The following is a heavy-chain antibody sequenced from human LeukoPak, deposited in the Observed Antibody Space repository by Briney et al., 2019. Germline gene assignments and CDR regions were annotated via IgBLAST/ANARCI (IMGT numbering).Heavy chain of an antibody. V-gene: IGHV3-23*01. Sequence: PGGSLRLSCEASEFTLTSYAMYWVRQAPGTGLECVSGLSASGGGYHADSVRGRFTISRDESRNTLYLQINTLRTEDTAVYYCAKRRETDTRWWGDFDYWGQGTLVTVSS. J-gene: IGHJ4*02. CDR3: AKRRETDTRWWGDFDY. CDR1: EFTLTSYA. D-gene: IGHD2-15*01. CDR2: LSASGGG.